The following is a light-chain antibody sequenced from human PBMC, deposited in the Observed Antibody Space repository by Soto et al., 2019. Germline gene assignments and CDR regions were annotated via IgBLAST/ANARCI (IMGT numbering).Light chain of an antibody. V-gene: IGKV1-5*01. CDR2: DAS. CDR1: QSISIY. CDR3: QQYNSYSWT. Sequence: DIQMTQSPSSLSASVGDRVTIPCRASQSISIYLNWYQQKPGKAPKLLIYDASSLESGVPSRFSGSGSGTEFTLTISSLQPDDFATYYCQQYNSYSWTFGQGTKVDIK. J-gene: IGKJ1*01.